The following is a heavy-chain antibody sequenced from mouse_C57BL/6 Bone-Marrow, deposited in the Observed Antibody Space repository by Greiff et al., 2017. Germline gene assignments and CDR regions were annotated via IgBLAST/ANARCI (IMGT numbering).Heavy chain of an antibody. CDR1: GYTFTSYW. CDR2: IYPGSGST. D-gene: IGHD1-1*01. J-gene: IGHJ3*01. CDR3: ARGGVITRD. V-gene: IGHV1-55*01. Sequence: VQLQQPGAELVKPGASVKMSCKASGYTFTSYWITWVKQRPGQGLEWIGDIYPGSGSTNCNQKFKGKATLTVDTSSSTAYMQLSSLTSEDSAVYYCARGGVITRDWGQGTLVTVSA.